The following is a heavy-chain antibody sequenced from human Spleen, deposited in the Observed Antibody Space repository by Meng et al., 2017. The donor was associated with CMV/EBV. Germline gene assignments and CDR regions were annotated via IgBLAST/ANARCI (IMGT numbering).Heavy chain of an antibody. Sequence: SFIDYSWSWIRQSPGKGLEWIGDIYHNGSTNYNPSLKSRLTISVDTSKDQFSLKLTSVTAADAAVYYCAREWVITIFGVATRWFDRWGQGTLVTVSS. D-gene: IGHD3-3*01. V-gene: IGHV4-34*01. CDR3: AREWVITIFGVATRWFDR. CDR2: IYHNGST. J-gene: IGHJ5*02. CDR1: SFIDYS.